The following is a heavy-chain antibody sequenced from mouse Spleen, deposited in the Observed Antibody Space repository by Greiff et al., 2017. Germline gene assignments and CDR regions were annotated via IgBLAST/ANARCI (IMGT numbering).Heavy chain of an antibody. CDR1: GFTFSDYG. CDR2: ISSGSSTI. D-gene: IGHD1-1*01. CDR3: AREVTTVVATSYFDY. Sequence: EVMLVESGGGLVKPGGSLKLSCAASGFTFSDYGMHWVRQAPEKGLEWVAYISSGSSTIYYADTVKGRFTISRDNAKNTLFLQMTSLRSEDTALYYCAREVTTVVATSYFDYWGQGTPLTVSP. J-gene: IGHJ2*01. V-gene: IGHV5-17*01.